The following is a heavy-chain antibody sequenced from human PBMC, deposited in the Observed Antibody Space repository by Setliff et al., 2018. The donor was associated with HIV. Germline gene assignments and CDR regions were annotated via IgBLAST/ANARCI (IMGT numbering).Heavy chain of an antibody. J-gene: IGHJ5*02. CDR1: GASIGRRSDC. D-gene: IGHD6-13*01. V-gene: IGHV4-39*01. Sequence: SETLSLTCTVSGASIGRRSDCWGWIRQPPGKGLEWIGSFYYSWNTYYNPSLKSRVTISVDTSKNQFSLKLSSVTAADTAVYYCARHITGGLAAPVWFDPWGRGTLVTVSS. CDR2: FYYSWNT. CDR3: ARHITGGLAAPVWFDP.